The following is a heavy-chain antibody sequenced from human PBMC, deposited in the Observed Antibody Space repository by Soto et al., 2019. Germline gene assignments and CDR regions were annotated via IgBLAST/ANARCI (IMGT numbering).Heavy chain of an antibody. J-gene: IGHJ4*02. CDR3: ATDYYDSSGYYHFDY. CDR1: GFTFSSYS. V-gene: IGHV3-21*01. D-gene: IGHD3-22*01. Sequence: EMQLVESGGGLVKPGGSLRLSCAASGFTFSSYSMNWVRQAPGKGLEWVSSISSSSSYIYYADSVKGRSTISRDNAKNSLYLQMNSLRAEDTAVYYCATDYYDSSGYYHFDYWGQGTLVTVSS. CDR2: ISSSSSYI.